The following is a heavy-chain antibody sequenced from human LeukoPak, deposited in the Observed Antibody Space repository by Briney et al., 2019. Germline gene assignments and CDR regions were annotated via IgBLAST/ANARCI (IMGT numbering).Heavy chain of an antibody. V-gene: IGHV3-74*01. Sequence: GGSLRLSCAASGFTFSSYWMHWVRQAPGKGLVWVSRINSDGSSTSYADSVKGRFTISRDNAKNTLYLQMNSLRAEDTAVYYCARDPSGSYYRSEYYFDYWGQETLVTVSS. J-gene: IGHJ4*02. CDR3: ARDPSGSYYRSEYYFDY. CDR1: GFTFSSYW. D-gene: IGHD1-26*01. CDR2: INSDGSST.